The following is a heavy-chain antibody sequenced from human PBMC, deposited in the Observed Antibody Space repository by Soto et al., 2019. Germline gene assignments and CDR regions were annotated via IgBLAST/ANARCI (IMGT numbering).Heavy chain of an antibody. CDR3: ASLLLYDSSGYYYGDWHFDL. Sequence: RASVKVSCKASGYTFTGYYMHWVRQAPGQGLEWMGWINPNSGGTNYAQKFQGRVTMTRDTSISTAYMELSRLRSDDTAVYYCASLLLYDSSGYYYGDWHFDLWGRGTLVTVSS. CDR2: INPNSGGT. D-gene: IGHD3-22*01. J-gene: IGHJ2*01. V-gene: IGHV1-2*02. CDR1: GYTFTGYY.